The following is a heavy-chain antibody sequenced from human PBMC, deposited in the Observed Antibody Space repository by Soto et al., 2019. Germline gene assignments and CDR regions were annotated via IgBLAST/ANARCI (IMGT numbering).Heavy chain of an antibody. CDR3: ARGQLWFGEFSPPKYYFDY. D-gene: IGHD3-10*01. J-gene: IGHJ4*02. Sequence: SETLSLTCTVSGGSISSYYWSWIRQPPGKGLEWIGYIYYSGSTNYNPSLKSRDNISEDTSKNQISMKLSSVTTADTVVYFCARGQLWFGEFSPPKYYFDYWGQGTLVTVS. CDR2: IYYSGST. CDR1: GGSISSYY. V-gene: IGHV4-59*01.